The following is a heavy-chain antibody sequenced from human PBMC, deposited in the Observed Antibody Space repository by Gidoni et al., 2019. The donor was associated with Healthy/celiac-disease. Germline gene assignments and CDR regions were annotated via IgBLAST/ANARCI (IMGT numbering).Heavy chain of an antibody. CDR1: GFTFSSYG. CDR3: ASLHRGGPGFDY. V-gene: IGHV3-33*01. CDR2: IWYDGSNK. Sequence: QVQLVESGGGVVQPGRSLRLSCAASGFTFSSYGMHWVRQAPGKGLEWVAVIWYDGSNKYYADSVKGRFTISRDNSKNTLYLQMNSLRAEDTAVYYCASLHRGGPGFDYWGQGTLVTVSS. J-gene: IGHJ4*02. D-gene: IGHD3-10*01.